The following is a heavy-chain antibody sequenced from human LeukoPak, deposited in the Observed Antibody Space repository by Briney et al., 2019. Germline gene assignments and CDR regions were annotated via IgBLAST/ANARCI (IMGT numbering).Heavy chain of an antibody. CDR2: IYYSGST. D-gene: IGHD6-19*01. V-gene: IGHV4-59*08. J-gene: IGHJ4*02. Sequence: SETLSLTCTVSGGSISSYYWSWIRQPPGKGLEWIGYIYYSGSTNYNPSLKSRVTISVDTSKNQFSLKLSSVTAADTAVYYCARLDGQWLGMVDYCGQGTLVTVSS. CDR3: ARLDGQWLGMVDY. CDR1: GGSISSYY.